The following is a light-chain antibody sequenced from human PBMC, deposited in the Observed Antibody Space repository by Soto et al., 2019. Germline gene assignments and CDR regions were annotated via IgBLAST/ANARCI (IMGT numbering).Light chain of an antibody. Sequence: QSVLTQPASVSGSPGQSITISCTGTSSDVGGYNYVSWYQQHPGKAPKLMIYDVSNRPSGVSNRFSGSKSGNTASLTISGLQAEDEADYYCSSYTSINYVFGTGTKLTVL. CDR2: DVS. J-gene: IGLJ1*01. CDR3: SSYTSINYV. CDR1: SSDVGGYNY. V-gene: IGLV2-14*01.